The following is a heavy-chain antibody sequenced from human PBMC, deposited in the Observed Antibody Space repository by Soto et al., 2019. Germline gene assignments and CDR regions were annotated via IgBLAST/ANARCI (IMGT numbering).Heavy chain of an antibody. D-gene: IGHD6-19*01. CDR1: GGSFSGYY. J-gene: IGHJ6*02. CDR3: ARVGGSSGWYYYYGMDV. V-gene: IGHV4-34*01. Sequence: SETLSLTCAVYGGSFSGYYWSWIRQPPGKGLEWIGEINHSGSTNYNPSLKSRVTISVDTSKNRFSLKLSSVTAADTAVYYCARVGGSSGWYYYYGMDVWGQGTTVTVSS. CDR2: INHSGST.